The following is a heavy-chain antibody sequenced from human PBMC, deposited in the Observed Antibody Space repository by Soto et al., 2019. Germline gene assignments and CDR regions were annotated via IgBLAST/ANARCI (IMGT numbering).Heavy chain of an antibody. Sequence: QVQLVESGGGVVQPGRSLRLSCAASGFTFSSYAMHWVRQAPGKGLEWVAVISYDGSNKYYADSVQGRFTISRANSKNALYLRMNSLSAADPAVYYCARGANWELEVDYWGQGTLVTVSS. CDR3: ARGANWELEVDY. V-gene: IGHV3-30-3*01. CDR2: ISYDGSNK. J-gene: IGHJ4*02. D-gene: IGHD7-27*01. CDR1: GFTFSSYA.